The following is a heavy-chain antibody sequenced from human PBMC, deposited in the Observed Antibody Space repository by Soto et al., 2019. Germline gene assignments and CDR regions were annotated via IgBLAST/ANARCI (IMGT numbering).Heavy chain of an antibody. CDR1: GFTFSSYS. Sequence: GGSLRLSCAASGFTFSSYSMNWVRQAPGKGLEWVSSISSSSSYIYYADSVKGRFTISRDNAKNSLYLQMNSLRAEDTAVYYCASALSLDYYGSGSYYSLWGQGTLVTVSS. J-gene: IGHJ4*02. CDR2: ISSSSSYI. CDR3: ASALSLDYYGSGSYYSL. V-gene: IGHV3-21*01. D-gene: IGHD3-10*01.